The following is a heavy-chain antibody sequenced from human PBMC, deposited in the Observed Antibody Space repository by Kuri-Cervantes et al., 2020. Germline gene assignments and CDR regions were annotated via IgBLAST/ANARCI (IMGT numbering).Heavy chain of an antibody. CDR1: GLTSSTHG. Sequence: GGSLRLSCAASGLTSSTHGMHWVRQAPGKGLEWVAVISYDGSNEYYADSVKGRFTISRDNSKNTLYLQLNSLRAEDTAMYYCAKDWGNWGYGYYFDYWGQGTLVTVSS. CDR3: AKDWGNWGYGYYFDY. V-gene: IGHV3-30*18. D-gene: IGHD7-27*01. J-gene: IGHJ4*02. CDR2: ISYDGSNE.